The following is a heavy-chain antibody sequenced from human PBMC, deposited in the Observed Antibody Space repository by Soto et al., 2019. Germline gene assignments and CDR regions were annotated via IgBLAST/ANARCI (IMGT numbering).Heavy chain of an antibody. CDR3: ARATVAATGGFDY. CDR1: GGSISSSNW. J-gene: IGHJ4*02. D-gene: IGHD6-19*01. CDR2: IYHSGST. V-gene: IGHV4-4*02. Sequence: RSLTCAVSGGSISSSNWWSWVRQPPGKGLEWIGEIYHSGSTNYNPSLKSRVTISVDKSKSQFSLKLSSVTAADTAVYYCARATVAATGGFDYWGQGTLVT.